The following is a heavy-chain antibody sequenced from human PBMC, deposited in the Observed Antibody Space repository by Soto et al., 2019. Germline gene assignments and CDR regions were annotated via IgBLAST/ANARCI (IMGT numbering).Heavy chain of an antibody. CDR3: AQAAGYISTWFFDY. CDR2: TYYRSKWYN. CDR1: GDTVSSNSAA. J-gene: IGHJ4*02. D-gene: IGHD6-13*01. Sequence: PSQTLSLTCAISGDTVSSNSAAWNWIRQSPSRGLEWLGRTYYRSKWYNDYAVSVKSRITINPDTSKNQFSLQLNSVTPEDTAVYYCAQAAGYISTWFFDYWGQGTLVTVSS. V-gene: IGHV6-1*01.